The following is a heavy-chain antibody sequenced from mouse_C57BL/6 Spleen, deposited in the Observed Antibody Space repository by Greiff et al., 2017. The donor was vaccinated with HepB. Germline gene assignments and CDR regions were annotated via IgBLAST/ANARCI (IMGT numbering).Heavy chain of an antibody. V-gene: IGHV1-15*01. CDR1: GYTFTDYE. Sequence: VKLVESGAELVRPGASVTLSCKASGYTFTDYEMHWVKQTPVHGLEWIGAIDPETGGTAYNQKFKGKAILTADKSSSTAYMELRSLTSEDSAVYYCTREGFSDYWGQGTTLTVSS. J-gene: IGHJ2*01. CDR2: IDPETGGT. CDR3: TREGFSDY.